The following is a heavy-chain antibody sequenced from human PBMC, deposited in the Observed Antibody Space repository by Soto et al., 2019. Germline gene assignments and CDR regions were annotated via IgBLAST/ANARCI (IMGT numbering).Heavy chain of an antibody. CDR2: IRAGGGST. J-gene: IGHJ4*02. CDR3: AKRPLSIITFDY. CDR1: WFTFCSYS. V-gene: IGHV3-23*01. Sequence: GGSLRLSCATPWFTFCSYSLSLVPQAPGKGLEWVSTIRAGGGSTDYRDSVKGRFTVSRDNSKNMLYMQMNSLRAEDTAVYYCAKRPLSIITFDYWGLGTLVTVSS. D-gene: IGHD3-22*01.